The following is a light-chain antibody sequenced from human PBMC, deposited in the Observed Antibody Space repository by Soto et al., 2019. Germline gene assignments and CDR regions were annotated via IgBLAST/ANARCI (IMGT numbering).Light chain of an antibody. CDR2: DAS. CDR1: QSVSSY. CDR3: QQRSNWPPFLT. Sequence: EIVLTQSPATLSLSPGERATLSCRASQSVSSYLAWYQQKPGQAPRLLIYDASNRATGIPARFSGSGSGTDFTLTIGSLEPEDCAVYYCQQRSNWPPFLTFGGGTKVEIK. V-gene: IGKV3-11*01. J-gene: IGKJ4*01.